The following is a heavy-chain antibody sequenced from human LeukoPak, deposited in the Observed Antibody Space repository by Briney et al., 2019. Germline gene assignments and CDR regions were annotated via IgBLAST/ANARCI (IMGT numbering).Heavy chain of an antibody. CDR2: ISSSSSTI. CDR1: GFTFSSYS. Sequence: GGSLRLSCAASGFTFSSYSMNWVRQAPGKGLEWVSYISSSSSTIYYADSVKGRFTISRDNAKNSLYLQMNSLRAEDTAVYYCARLGGRRRQVYYYYGMDVWGQGTTVTVSS. J-gene: IGHJ6*02. D-gene: IGHD1-26*01. V-gene: IGHV3-48*01. CDR3: ARLGGRRRQVYYYYGMDV.